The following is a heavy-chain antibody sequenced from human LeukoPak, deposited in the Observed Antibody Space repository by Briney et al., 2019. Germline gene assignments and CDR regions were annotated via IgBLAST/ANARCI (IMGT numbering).Heavy chain of an antibody. D-gene: IGHD5-18*01. CDR3: ARDPHSYGYYYYYYMDV. J-gene: IGHJ6*03. CDR1: GYTFTGYY. Sequence: ASVKVSCKASGYTFTGYYMHWVRQPPRQGLEWKGWINPNSGGTNYAQKFQGRVTMTRETSISTAYMELSRLRSDDTAVYYCARDPHSYGYYYYYYMDVWGKGTTVTVSS. V-gene: IGHV1-2*02. CDR2: INPNSGGT.